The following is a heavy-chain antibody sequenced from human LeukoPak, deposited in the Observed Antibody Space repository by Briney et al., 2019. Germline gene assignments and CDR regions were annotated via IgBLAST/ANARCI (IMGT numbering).Heavy chain of an antibody. V-gene: IGHV4-34*01. CDR3: ARGIAVAGTSYFDY. CDR2: IDHSGST. D-gene: IGHD6-19*01. CDR1: GGSFSGYY. J-gene: IGHJ4*02. Sequence: SETLSLTCAVYGGSFSGYYWSWIRQPPGKGLEWIGEIDHSGSTNYNPSLKSRVTISVDTSKNQFSLKLSSVTAADTAVYYCARGIAVAGTSYFDYWGQGTLVTVSS.